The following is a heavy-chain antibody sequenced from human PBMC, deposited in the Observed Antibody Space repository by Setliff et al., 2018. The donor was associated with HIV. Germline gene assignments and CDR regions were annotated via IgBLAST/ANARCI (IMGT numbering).Heavy chain of an antibody. V-gene: IGHV4-38-2*02. J-gene: IGHJ4*02. CDR1: GYSITSGYY. Sequence: SETLSLTCTGSGYSITSGYYWGWIRQPPGKGLEWIGSILHSGGTNYNPSLKSRVIIFVDTSKNQFSLHLNSVTAADTAVYYCARLRSHSGFGYWGQGTLVTVSS. CDR2: ILHSGGT. D-gene: IGHD3-10*01. CDR3: ARLRSHSGFGY.